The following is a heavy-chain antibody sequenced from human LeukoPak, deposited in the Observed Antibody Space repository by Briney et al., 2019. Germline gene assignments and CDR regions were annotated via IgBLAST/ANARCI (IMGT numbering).Heavy chain of an antibody. CDR1: GYTFTSYG. Sequence: ASVKVSCKASGYTFTSYGISWVRQAPGQGLEWMGWISAYNGNTNYAQKLQGRVTMTTDTSTSTAYMELRSLRSDDTAVYYCARGRFHCSSTGCYVNWFDPWGQGTLVTVSS. J-gene: IGHJ5*02. CDR2: ISAYNGNT. CDR3: ARGRFHCSSTGCYVNWFDP. D-gene: IGHD2-2*01. V-gene: IGHV1-18*01.